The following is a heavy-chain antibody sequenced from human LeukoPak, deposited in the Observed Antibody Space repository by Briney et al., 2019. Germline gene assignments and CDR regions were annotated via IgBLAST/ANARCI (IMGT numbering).Heavy chain of an antibody. V-gene: IGHV3-48*03. Sequence: PGGSLRLSCAASGFTFSSYEMNWVRQAPGKGLEWVSYMSSSGSSIYYADSAKGRFTISRDNAKNSLYLQMNSLRAEDTAVYYCARDRSSVIDYWGQGTLVTVSS. CDR2: MSSSGSSI. CDR1: GFTFSSYE. CDR3: ARDRSSVIDY. J-gene: IGHJ4*02. D-gene: IGHD3-16*02.